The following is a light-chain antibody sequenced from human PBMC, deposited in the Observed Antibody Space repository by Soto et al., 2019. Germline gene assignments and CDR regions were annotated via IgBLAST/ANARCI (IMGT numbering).Light chain of an antibody. V-gene: IGKV1-17*03. CDR1: QGIDNY. J-gene: IGKJ1*01. CDR3: QQYYSYPWT. CDR2: AAS. Sequence: IKMTQSPSAMSASVGDRVTITCRASQGIDNYLAWFQQKPGKVPQRLIYAASTLQSGVPSRFSGSGSGTDFTLTISCLQSEDFATYYCQQYYSYPWTFGQGTKVDIK.